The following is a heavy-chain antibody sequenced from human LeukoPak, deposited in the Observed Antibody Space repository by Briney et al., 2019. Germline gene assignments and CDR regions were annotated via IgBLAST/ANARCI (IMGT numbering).Heavy chain of an antibody. Sequence: TGGSLRLSCAASGFTFSSDVMSWVRQAPGKGLEWVSAISGSGGRTYYADSVKGRFTISRDNSKNTLYLQMNSLRAEDTAVYYCAKDRRFGSSNDYWGQGTLVTVSS. J-gene: IGHJ4*02. CDR1: GFTFSSDV. CDR2: ISGSGGRT. D-gene: IGHD2-15*01. CDR3: AKDRRFGSSNDY. V-gene: IGHV3-23*01.